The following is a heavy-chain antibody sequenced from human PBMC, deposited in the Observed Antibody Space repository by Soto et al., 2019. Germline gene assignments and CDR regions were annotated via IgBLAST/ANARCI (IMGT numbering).Heavy chain of an antibody. CDR2: IYPDDSDT. Sequence: GESLKISCKGSGYSFTNYWIGWVRQMPGKGLEWMGIIYPDDSDTRYSPSFQGQVTMSADKSINTAYLQWSSLKASDTAMYYCARQYSSSWYMGFDYWGQGTLVTVSS. D-gene: IGHD6-13*01. CDR3: ARQYSSSWYMGFDY. J-gene: IGHJ4*02. V-gene: IGHV5-51*01. CDR1: GYSFTNYW.